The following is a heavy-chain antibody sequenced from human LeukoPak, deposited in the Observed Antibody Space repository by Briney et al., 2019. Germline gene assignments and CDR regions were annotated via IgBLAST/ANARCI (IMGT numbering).Heavy chain of an antibody. CDR1: GFTFSSYA. CDR2: ISYDGSNK. Sequence: PGRSLRLSCAASGFTFSSYAMHWVRQAPGKGLEWVAVISYDGSNKYYADSVKGRFTISRDNSKNTLYLQMNSLRVEDTAVYYCARDPTNYYDSSGYYWPPYYFDYWGQGTLVTVSS. CDR3: ARDPTNYYDSSGYYWPPYYFDY. D-gene: IGHD3-22*01. V-gene: IGHV3-30-3*01. J-gene: IGHJ4*02.